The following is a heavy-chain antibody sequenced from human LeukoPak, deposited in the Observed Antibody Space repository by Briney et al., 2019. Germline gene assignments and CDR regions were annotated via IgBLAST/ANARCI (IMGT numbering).Heavy chain of an antibody. CDR2: IWYDGSNK. D-gene: IGHD3-22*01. CDR1: GFTFSSYG. CDR3: ARPREYYDSSGYSGFDY. J-gene: IGHJ4*02. Sequence: GGSLRLSCAASGFTFSSYGMHWVRQAPGKGLEWVAVIWYDGSNKYYADSVKGRLTISRDNSKNTLYLQMNSLRAEDTAVYYCARPREYYDSSGYSGFDYRGQGTLVTVSS. V-gene: IGHV3-33*01.